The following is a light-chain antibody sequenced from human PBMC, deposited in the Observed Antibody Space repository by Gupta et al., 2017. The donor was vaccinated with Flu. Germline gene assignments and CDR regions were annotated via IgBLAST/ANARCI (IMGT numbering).Light chain of an antibody. V-gene: IGKV1-5*03. Sequence: PSTLSASIGDRVTITCRASQTINTWLAWSQHKPGKAPKLLIYKASRLDPGVPSRFSGTGSGTEFTLTISGLQPDDFSTYYCQQNHNSPLTFGQGTKVEIK. J-gene: IGKJ1*01. CDR2: KAS. CDR3: QQNHNSPLT. CDR1: QTINTW.